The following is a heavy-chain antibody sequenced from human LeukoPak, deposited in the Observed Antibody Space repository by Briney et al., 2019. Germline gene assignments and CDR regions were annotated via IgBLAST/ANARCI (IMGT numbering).Heavy chain of an antibody. CDR1: GFTFSSYA. CDR3: AKTIPLYCSGGSCYPDYFDY. CDR2: IGSSGGST. V-gene: IGHV3-23*01. D-gene: IGHD2-15*01. Sequence: GGSLRLSCAASGFTFSSYAMSWVRQAPGKGLEWVSAIGSSGGSTYYADSVKGRFTISRDNSKNTLYLQMSSLRAEDTAVYYCAKTIPLYCSGGSCYPDYFDYWGQGTLVTVSS. J-gene: IGHJ4*02.